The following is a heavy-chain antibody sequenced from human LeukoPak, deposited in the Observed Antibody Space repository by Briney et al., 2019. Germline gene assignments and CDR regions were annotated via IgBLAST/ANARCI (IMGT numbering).Heavy chain of an antibody. CDR2: INPNSGGT. J-gene: IGHJ4*02. V-gene: IGHV1-2*02. CDR1: GYTFTGYY. CDR3: ARILDTAMVTDY. Sequence: ASVKGSCKASGYTFTGYYMHWVRQAPGQGLEWMGWINPNSGGTNYAQKFQGRVTMTRDTSISTAYMELSRLRSDDTAVYYCARILDTAMVTDYWGQGTLVTVSS. D-gene: IGHD5-18*01.